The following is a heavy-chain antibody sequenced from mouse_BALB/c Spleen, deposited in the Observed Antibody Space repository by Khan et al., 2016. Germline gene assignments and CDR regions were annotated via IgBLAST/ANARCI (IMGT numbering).Heavy chain of an antibody. J-gene: IGHJ2*01. CDR1: GFDFSRYW. Sequence: EVKLLESGGGLVQPGGSLKLSCAASGFDFSRYWMSWVRQAPGKGLEWIGAINPDSSTINYTPSLKDKFIIPRDNAKNTLYLQMSKVRSEDRALYYCTRLYYYGTSDYRGQGTTLTVSS. CDR3: TRLYYYGTSDY. CDR2: INPDSSTI. D-gene: IGHD1-1*01. V-gene: IGHV4-1*02.